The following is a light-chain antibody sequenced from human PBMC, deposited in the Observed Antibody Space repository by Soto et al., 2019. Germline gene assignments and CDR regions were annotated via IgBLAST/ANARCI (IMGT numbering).Light chain of an antibody. Sequence: EIVMPQSPATLSVSPGERATLSCRASQSVSSNLAWYQQKPVQAPRLLIYGASTRATGIPARFTGSGSGTDFLVTISSLQSEDLAVYYCQQYNHLPLIFGQGTRLLSK. V-gene: IGKV3-15*01. J-gene: IGKJ5*01. CDR2: GAS. CDR1: QSVSSN. CDR3: QQYNHLPLI.